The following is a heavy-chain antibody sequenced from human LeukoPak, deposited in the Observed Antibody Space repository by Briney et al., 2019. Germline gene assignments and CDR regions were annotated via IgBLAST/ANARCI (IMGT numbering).Heavy chain of an antibody. J-gene: IGHJ3*02. CDR2: IYPGDSDT. D-gene: IGHD3-3*01. CDR1: GYIFTSYW. Sequence: GESLKISCQGSGYIFTSYWIGWVRQVPGKGVEWMGIIYPGDSDTRYSPSFQGQVTISADKSISTAYLQWSSLKASDTAMYYCARPSEDDAFDIWGQGTMVTVSS. CDR3: ARPSEDDAFDI. V-gene: IGHV5-51*01.